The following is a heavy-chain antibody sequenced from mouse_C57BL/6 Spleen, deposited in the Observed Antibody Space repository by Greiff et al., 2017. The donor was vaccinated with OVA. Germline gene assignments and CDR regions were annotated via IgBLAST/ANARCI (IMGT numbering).Heavy chain of an antibody. D-gene: IGHD4-1*01. CDR3: ARGNWDYFDY. CDR2: ISSGSSTI. J-gene: IGHJ2*01. V-gene: IGHV5-17*01. Sequence: EVQGVESGGGLVKPGGSLKLSCAASGFTFSDYGMHWVRQAPEKGLEWVAYISSGSSTIYYADTVQGRFTISRDNAKNTLFLQMTSLRSEDTAMYYCARGNWDYFDYWGQGTTLTVSS. CDR1: GFTFSDYG.